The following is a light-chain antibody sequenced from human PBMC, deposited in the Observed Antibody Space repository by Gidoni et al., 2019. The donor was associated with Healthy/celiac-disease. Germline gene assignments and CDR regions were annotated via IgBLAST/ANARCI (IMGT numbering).Light chain of an antibody. CDR1: QSVSSY. V-gene: IGKV3-11*01. J-gene: IGKJ2*01. Sequence: EIVLTQSPATLSLSPGERATLSCRASQSVSSYLAWYQQKPGQAPRLLIYDASNRATGIPARFSGSGSGTDFTLTISSLEPEDFAVYYCQRRYTFXQXTKLEIK. CDR3: QRRYT. CDR2: DAS.